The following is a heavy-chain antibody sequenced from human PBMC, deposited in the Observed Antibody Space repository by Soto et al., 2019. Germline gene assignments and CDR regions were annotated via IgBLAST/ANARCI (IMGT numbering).Heavy chain of an antibody. CDR2: ISFDGSST. V-gene: IGHV3-30*03. CDR3: ASQQIVVVPAAIFYYYYGMDV. D-gene: IGHD2-2*02. J-gene: IGHJ6*02. CDR1: GFTFSSYG. Sequence: GGSLRLSCAASGFTFSSYGMHWVRQAPGKGLEWVAFISFDGSSTSYADSVKGRFTISRDNAKNTLYLQMNSLRAEDTAVYYCASQQIVVVPAAIFYYYYGMDVWGQGTTVTVS.